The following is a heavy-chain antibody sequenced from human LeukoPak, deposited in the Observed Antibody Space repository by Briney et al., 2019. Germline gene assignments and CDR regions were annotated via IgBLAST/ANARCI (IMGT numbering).Heavy chain of an antibody. D-gene: IGHD6-19*01. J-gene: IGHJ4*02. Sequence: PGTSLRLSCAASGFTFSRYAMHWVRQAPGKGLEWMAVISYDGSNKYYADSVKGRFTISRDNSKNTLYLQVNSLRPEDTAVFYCARGPTPGYSSGWPDYWGQGTLVTVSS. CDR3: ARGPTPGYSSGWPDY. CDR1: GFTFSRYA. CDR2: ISYDGSNK. V-gene: IGHV3-30*04.